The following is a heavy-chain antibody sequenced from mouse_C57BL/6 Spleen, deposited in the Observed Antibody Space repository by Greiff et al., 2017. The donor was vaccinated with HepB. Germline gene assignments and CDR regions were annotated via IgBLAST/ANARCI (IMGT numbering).Heavy chain of an antibody. J-gene: IGHJ4*01. Sequence: VQLQQPGAELVMPGASVKLSCKASGYTFTSYWMHWVKQRPGQGLEWIGEIDPSDSYTNYNQKFKGKSTLTVDKSSSTAYMQRSSLTSEDSAVYYCARRYYGSRDYAMDYWGQGTSVTVSS. CDR1: GYTFTSYW. V-gene: IGHV1-69*01. D-gene: IGHD1-1*01. CDR3: ARRYYGSRDYAMDY. CDR2: IDPSDSYT.